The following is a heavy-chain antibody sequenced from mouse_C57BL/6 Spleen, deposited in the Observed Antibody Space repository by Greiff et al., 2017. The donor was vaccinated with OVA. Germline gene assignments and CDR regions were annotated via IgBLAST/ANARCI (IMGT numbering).Heavy chain of an antibody. CDR1: GFSLTSYG. D-gene: IGHD2-4*01. V-gene: IGHV2-4*01. CDR3: AKNRDYDYAMDY. J-gene: IGHJ4*01. Sequence: VKLQESGPGLVQPSQSLSITCTVSGFSLTSYGVHWVRQPPGKGLEWQGVIWSGGSTDYNAAFISRLSISKDNSKSQVFFKMNSLQADDTAIYYCAKNRDYDYAMDYWGQGTSVTVSS. CDR2: IWSGGST.